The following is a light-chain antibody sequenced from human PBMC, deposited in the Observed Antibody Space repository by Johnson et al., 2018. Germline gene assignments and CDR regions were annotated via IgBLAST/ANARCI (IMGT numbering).Light chain of an antibody. CDR1: SSNIVNNY. CDR2: ENN. V-gene: IGLV1-51*02. Sequence: QSVLTQPPSVSAAPGQKVTISCSGSSSNIVNNYVSWYQQLPGTAPKLLIYENNKRPSWIPYRFSGSKSGTSATLGITGLQTGDEADYYCGTWDSSLSAGNVFGTGTKVTVL. J-gene: IGLJ1*01. CDR3: GTWDSSLSAGNV.